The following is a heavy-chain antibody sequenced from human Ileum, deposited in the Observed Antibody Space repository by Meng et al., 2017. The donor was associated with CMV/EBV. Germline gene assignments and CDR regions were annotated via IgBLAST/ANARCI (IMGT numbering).Heavy chain of an antibody. CDR1: GFTFSNAW. CDR3: TTDWKRSISY. J-gene: IGHJ4*02. CDR2: LRSQTDGGTT. V-gene: IGHV3-15*01. Sequence: GGSLRLSCAASGFTFSNAWMSWVRQAPGKGLEWVGRLRSQTDGGTTDYAAPVKGRFTISRDDSKNTLYLQMSSLKTDDTAMYYCTTDWKRSISYWGQGTPVTCSS. D-gene: IGHD3-3*02.